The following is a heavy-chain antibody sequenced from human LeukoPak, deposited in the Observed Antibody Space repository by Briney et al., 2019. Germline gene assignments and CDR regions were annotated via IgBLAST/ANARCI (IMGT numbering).Heavy chain of an antibody. J-gene: IGHJ1*01. CDR3: AKGSKGGMIVPGERPKYFQN. Sequence: PGGSLRLSCAASGFTVSSNYMSWVRQAPGKGLEWVSGISGSGGRTYDADSVKGRFTISRDNSKNTLYLQTNSLRAEDTAVYYCAKGSKGGMIVPGERPKYFQNWGQGTLVTVSS. D-gene: IGHD3-10*01. CDR1: GFTVSSNY. CDR2: ISGSGGRT. V-gene: IGHV3-23*01.